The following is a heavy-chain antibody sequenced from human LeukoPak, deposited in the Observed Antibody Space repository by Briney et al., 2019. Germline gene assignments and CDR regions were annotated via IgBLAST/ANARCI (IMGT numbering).Heavy chain of an antibody. J-gene: IGHJ5*02. CDR3: ARGAVPAARRSWFDP. Sequence: GSSVKVSCKASGGTFSSYAISWVRQAPGQGLEWMGGIIPIFGTANYAQKFQGRVTITTDESTSTAYMELSSLRSEDTAVYYCARGAVPAARRSWFDPWGQGTLVTVSS. CDR1: GGTFSSYA. D-gene: IGHD2-2*01. CDR2: IIPIFGTA. V-gene: IGHV1-69*05.